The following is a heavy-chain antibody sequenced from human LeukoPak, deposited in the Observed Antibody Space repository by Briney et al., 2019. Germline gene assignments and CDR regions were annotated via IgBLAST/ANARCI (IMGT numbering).Heavy chain of an antibody. D-gene: IGHD3-9*01. V-gene: IGHV3-21*04. J-gene: IGHJ4*02. Sequence: GGSLRLSCAASGFIFSSYAMNWVRQAPGKGLEWVSSITSSSTYIYYADSVKGRFTISRDNAKNSLYLQMNSLRAEDTALYYCAARPGYDILTGYYNYWGQGTLVTVSS. CDR2: ITSSSTYI. CDR3: AARPGYDILTGYYNY. CDR1: GFIFSSYA.